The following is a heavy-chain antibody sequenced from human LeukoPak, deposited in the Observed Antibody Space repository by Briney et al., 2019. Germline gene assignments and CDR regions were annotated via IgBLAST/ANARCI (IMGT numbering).Heavy chain of an antibody. CDR2: IWYDGSNK. J-gene: IGHJ4*02. CDR1: GFTFSSYG. D-gene: IGHD1-1*01. Sequence: GRSLRLSCAASGFTFSSYGMHWVRQAPGKGLEWVAVIWYDGSNKYYADSVKGRFTISRDNSKNALYLQMNSLRAEDTAVYYCAKATWKYWGQGTLVTVSS. CDR3: AKATWKY. V-gene: IGHV3-33*06.